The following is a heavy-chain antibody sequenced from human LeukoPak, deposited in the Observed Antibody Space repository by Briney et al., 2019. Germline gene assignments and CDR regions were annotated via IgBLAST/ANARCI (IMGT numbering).Heavy chain of an antibody. V-gene: IGHV1-2*04. CDR2: INPNSGGT. Sequence: ASVKVSCKASGYTFTGYYMHWVRQAPGQGPEWMGWINPNSGGTNYAQKFQGWVTMTRDTSISTAYMELSRLRSDDTAVYYCARVGGDYNFILDYWGQGTLVTVSS. D-gene: IGHD4-17*01. CDR1: GYTFTGYY. CDR3: ARVGGDYNFILDY. J-gene: IGHJ4*02.